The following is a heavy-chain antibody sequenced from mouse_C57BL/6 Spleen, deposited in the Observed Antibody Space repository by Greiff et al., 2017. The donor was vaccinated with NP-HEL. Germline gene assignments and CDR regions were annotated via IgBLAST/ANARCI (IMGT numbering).Heavy chain of an antibody. CDR2: IYPGDGDT. Sequence: QVHVKQSGPELVKPGASVKISCKASGYAFSSSWMNWVKQRPGKGLEWIGRIYPGDGDTNYNGKFKGKATLTADKSSSTAYMQLSSLTSEDSAVYFCVASSYYSNYFAYWGQGTLVTVSA. V-gene: IGHV1-82*01. CDR3: VASSYYSNYFAY. J-gene: IGHJ3*01. CDR1: GYAFSSSW. D-gene: IGHD2-5*01.